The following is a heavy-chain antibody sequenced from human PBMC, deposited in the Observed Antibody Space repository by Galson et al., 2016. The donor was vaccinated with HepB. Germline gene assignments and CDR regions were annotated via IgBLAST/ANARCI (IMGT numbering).Heavy chain of an antibody. CDR1: GGTFSSYA. CDR2: IIPIFGTA. Sequence: SVKVSCKASGGTFSSYAISWVRQAPGQGLEWMGGIIPIFGTANYAQKFQGRVTITADKSTSTAYMELRSLRSEDTAVYYCARPYSTVGDSSGYYFYYWGQGTLVTVSS. J-gene: IGHJ4*02. CDR3: ARPYSTVGDSSGYYFYY. V-gene: IGHV1-69*06. D-gene: IGHD3-22*01.